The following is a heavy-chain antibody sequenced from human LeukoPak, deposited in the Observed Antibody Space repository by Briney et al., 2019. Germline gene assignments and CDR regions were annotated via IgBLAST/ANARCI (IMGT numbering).Heavy chain of an antibody. CDR3: AKDSTEPWRWELPVFFDY. J-gene: IGHJ4*02. CDR2: ISWNSGSI. CDR1: GFTFDDYA. V-gene: IGHV3-9*01. D-gene: IGHD1-26*01. Sequence: GGSLRLSCAASGFTFDDYAMHWVRQAPGKGLEWVSGISWNSGSIGYADSVKGRFTISRDNAKNSLYLQMNSLRAEDTAVYYCAKDSTEPWRWELPVFFDYWGQGTLVTVSS.